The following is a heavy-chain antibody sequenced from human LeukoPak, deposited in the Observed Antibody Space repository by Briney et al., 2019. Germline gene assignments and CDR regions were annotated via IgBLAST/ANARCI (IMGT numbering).Heavy chain of an antibody. Sequence: GGSLRLSCAASGFTFSTYEMNWVRQAPGRGLEWVSYIGSSGTTIYYADSVKGRFTISRDNAKNTLYLQMNSLRAEDTAVYYCAKDLDSSGWYEFPPVGYWGQGTLVTVSS. J-gene: IGHJ4*02. CDR1: GFTFSTYE. CDR2: IGSSGTTI. V-gene: IGHV3-48*03. CDR3: AKDLDSSGWYEFPPVGY. D-gene: IGHD6-19*01.